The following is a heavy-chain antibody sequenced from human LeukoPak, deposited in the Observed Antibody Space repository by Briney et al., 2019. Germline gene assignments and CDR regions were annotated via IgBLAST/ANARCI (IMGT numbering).Heavy chain of an antibody. CDR1: GYTFTSRD. D-gene: IGHD3-10*01. Sequence: ASVKVSCKASGYTFTSRDINWVRQATGQGLEWMGWMNPNSGNTGYAQKLQGRITMTRNTATSTAYMELSSLRSEDTAVYYCAREKPGNYFDYWGQGTLVTVSS. V-gene: IGHV1-8*01. J-gene: IGHJ4*02. CDR3: AREKPGNYFDY. CDR2: MNPNSGNT.